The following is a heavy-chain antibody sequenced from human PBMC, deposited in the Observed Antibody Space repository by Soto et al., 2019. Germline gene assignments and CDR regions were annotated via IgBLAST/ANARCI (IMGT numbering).Heavy chain of an antibody. V-gene: IGHV3-23*01. Sequence: EVQLLESGGGLVQPGGSLRLSCAVSGFIFSSYAMTWVRQAPGKGLEWVSTISGSGGSTFYADSVKGRFTISRDNSKNTLYLQMNSLRAEDTAVYYCASAHYGSRSYWGFDYWGQGTLVTVTA. CDR3: ASAHYGSRSYWGFDY. D-gene: IGHD3-10*01. J-gene: IGHJ4*02. CDR2: ISGSGGST. CDR1: GFIFSSYA.